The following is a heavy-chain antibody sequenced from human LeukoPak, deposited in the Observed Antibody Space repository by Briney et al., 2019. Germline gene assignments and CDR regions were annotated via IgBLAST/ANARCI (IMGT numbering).Heavy chain of an antibody. Sequence: ASVKVSCKASGGTFSSYAISWVRQAPGQGLEWMGGIIPIFGTANYAQKFQGRVTITADKSTSTAYMELSSLRSDDTAVYYCARGARQWRDPYYYYMDVWGKGTTVTVPS. D-gene: IGHD6-19*01. J-gene: IGHJ6*03. CDR3: ARGARQWRDPYYYYMDV. CDR2: IIPIFGTA. CDR1: GGTFSSYA. V-gene: IGHV1-69*06.